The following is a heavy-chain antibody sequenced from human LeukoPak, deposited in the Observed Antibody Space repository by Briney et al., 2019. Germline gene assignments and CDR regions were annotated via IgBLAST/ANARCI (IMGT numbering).Heavy chain of an antibody. CDR2: IWYDGGNK. CDR3: AKDYGDYLRAFDI. V-gene: IGHV3-33*06. D-gene: IGHD4-17*01. Sequence: GGSLRLSCAASGFSFSSYGMHWVRHPPGKGLEWVAIIWYDGGNKYYADSVKGRFTISRDNSKNTVYLQMNSLRAGDTAVYYCAKDYGDYLRAFDIWGQGTMVTVSS. J-gene: IGHJ3*02. CDR1: GFSFSSYG.